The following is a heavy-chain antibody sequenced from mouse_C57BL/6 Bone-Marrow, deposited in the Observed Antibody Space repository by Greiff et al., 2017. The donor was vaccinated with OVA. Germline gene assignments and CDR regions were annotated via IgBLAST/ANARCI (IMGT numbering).Heavy chain of an antibody. CDR2: IYPRSGNT. Sequence: VMLVESGAELARPGASVKLSCKASGYTFTSYGISWVKQRTGQGLEWIGEIYPRSGNTYYNEKFKGKATLTADKSSSTAYMELRSLTSEDSAVYFCARNHYYYGSSYFDYWGQGTTLTVSS. D-gene: IGHD1-1*01. CDR1: GYTFTSYG. J-gene: IGHJ2*01. CDR3: ARNHYYYGSSYFDY. V-gene: IGHV1-81*01.